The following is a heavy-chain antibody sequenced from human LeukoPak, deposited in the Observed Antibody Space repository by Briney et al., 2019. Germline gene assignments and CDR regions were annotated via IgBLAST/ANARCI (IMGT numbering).Heavy chain of an antibody. D-gene: IGHD1-26*01. CDR3: ARGHTTYDAFDI. V-gene: IGHV1-8*01. Sequence: ASVKVSCKASGYTFTSCDINWVRQATGQGLEWMGWMNPNSGNTGYAQKFQGRVTMTRNTSISTAYMELSSLRSEDTAVYYCARGHTTYDAFDIWGQGTMVTVSS. CDR1: GYTFTSCD. J-gene: IGHJ3*02. CDR2: MNPNSGNT.